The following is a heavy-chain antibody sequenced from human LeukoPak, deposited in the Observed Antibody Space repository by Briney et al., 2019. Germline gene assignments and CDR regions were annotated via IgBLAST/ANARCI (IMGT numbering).Heavy chain of an antibody. CDR3: ARDDCSSTSCYRRGAFDI. CDR1: GYTFTGYY. V-gene: IGHV1-69*10. CDR2: IIPILGIA. J-gene: IGHJ3*02. Sequence: ASVKVSCKASGYTFTGYYMHWVRQAPGQGLEWMGWIIPILGIANYAQKFQGRVTITADKSTSTAYMELSSLRSEDTAVYYCARDDCSSTSCYRRGAFDIWGQGTMVTVSS. D-gene: IGHD2-2*01.